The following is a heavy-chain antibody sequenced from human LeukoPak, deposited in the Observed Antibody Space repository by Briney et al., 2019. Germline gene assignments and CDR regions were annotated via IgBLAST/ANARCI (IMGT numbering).Heavy chain of an antibody. CDR1: GGSISSYY. J-gene: IGHJ6*03. D-gene: IGHD2-2*01. Sequence: SETLSLTCTVSGGSISSYYWSWIRQPPGKGLEWIGYIYYSGSTNYNPSLKSRVTISVDTSKNQFSLKLSSVTAADTAVYYCARAQSTSVPYYMDVWGKGTTVTVSS. V-gene: IGHV4-59*01. CDR3: ARAQSTSVPYYMDV. CDR2: IYYSGST.